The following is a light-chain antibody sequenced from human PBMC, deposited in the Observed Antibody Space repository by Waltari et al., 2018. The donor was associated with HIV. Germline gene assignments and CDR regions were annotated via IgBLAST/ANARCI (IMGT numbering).Light chain of an antibody. CDR1: SSDVGGYNY. Sequence: QSALTQPRSVSGSPGQSVTISCTGTSSDVGGYNYVSWYQQHPGKAPKLMIYDVNTRPSGVPDRFSGSKSGNTASLTISVLQAEDEADYYCCSYGGSFFYVLGTGTKVTVL. J-gene: IGLJ1*01. CDR2: DVN. V-gene: IGLV2-11*01. CDR3: CSYGGSFFYV.